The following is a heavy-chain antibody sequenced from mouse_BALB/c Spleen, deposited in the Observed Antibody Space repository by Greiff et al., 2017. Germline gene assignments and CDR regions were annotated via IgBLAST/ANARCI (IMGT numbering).Heavy chain of an antibody. CDR1: GFTFSSYG. Sequence: EVQLVESGGGLVQPGGSLKLSCAASGFTFSSYGMSWVRQTPDKRLELVATINSNGGSTYYPDSVKGRFTISRDNAKNTLYLQMSSLKSEDTAMYYCASLSRWGQGTLVTVSA. V-gene: IGHV5-6-3*01. J-gene: IGHJ3*01. CDR3: ASLSR. CDR2: INSNGGST. D-gene: IGHD2-3*01.